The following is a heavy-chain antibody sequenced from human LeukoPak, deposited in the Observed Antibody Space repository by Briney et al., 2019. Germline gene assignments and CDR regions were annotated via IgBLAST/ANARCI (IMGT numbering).Heavy chain of an antibody. CDR3: ARERYSGSYTFDY. J-gene: IGHJ4*02. V-gene: IGHV1-69*05. CDR2: IIPIFGTA. CDR1: GFTFSSYA. D-gene: IGHD1-26*01. Sequence: DPGGSLRLSCAASGFTFSSYAISWVRQAPGQGLEWMGGIIPIFGTANYAQKFQGRVTITTDESTSTAYMELSSLRSEDTAVYYCARERYSGSYTFDYWGQGTLVTVSS.